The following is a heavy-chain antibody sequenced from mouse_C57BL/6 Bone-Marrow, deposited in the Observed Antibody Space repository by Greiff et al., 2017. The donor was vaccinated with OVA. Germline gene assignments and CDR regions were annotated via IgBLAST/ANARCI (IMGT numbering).Heavy chain of an antibody. D-gene: IGHD2-5*01. Sequence: EVQVVESGGGLVKPGGSLKLSCAASGFTFSSYAMSWVRQTPEKRLEWVATISDGGSHTYYPDNVKGRFTISRDNAKNNLYLQMSHLKSEDTAMYYCARSYYSNSMDYWGQGTSVTVSS. CDR3: ARSYYSNSMDY. J-gene: IGHJ4*01. V-gene: IGHV5-4*01. CDR2: ISDGGSHT. CDR1: GFTFSSYA.